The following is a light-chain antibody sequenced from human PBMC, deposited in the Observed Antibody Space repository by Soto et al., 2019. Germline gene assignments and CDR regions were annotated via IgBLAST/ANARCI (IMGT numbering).Light chain of an antibody. J-gene: IGLJ3*02. CDR3: AAWDDSLSGVV. CDR2: RNN. V-gene: IGLV1-47*01. Sequence: QSVLTQPPSASGTPGQRVTISCSGSSSNIGGNYVYWYQQFPGRAPKLLIYRNNQRPSGVPDRFSGSKSGTSASLAISGLRSEDEADYYCAAWDDSLSGVVFGGGTKLTVL. CDR1: SSNIGGNY.